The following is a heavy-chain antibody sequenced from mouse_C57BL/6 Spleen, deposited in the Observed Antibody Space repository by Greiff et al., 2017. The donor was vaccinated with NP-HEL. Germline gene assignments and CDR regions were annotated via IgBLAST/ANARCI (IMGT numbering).Heavy chain of an antibody. J-gene: IGHJ3*01. CDR1: GFTFSDYG. CDR3: ASDAPGFAY. Sequence: EVMLVESGGGLVKPGGSLKLSCAASGFTFSDYGMHWVRQAPEKGLEWVAYISSGSSTIYYADTVKGRFTISSDNAKNTLFLQMTSLRSEDTAMYYCASDAPGFAYWGQGTLVTVSA. CDR2: ISSGSSTI. D-gene: IGHD2-3*01. V-gene: IGHV5-17*01.